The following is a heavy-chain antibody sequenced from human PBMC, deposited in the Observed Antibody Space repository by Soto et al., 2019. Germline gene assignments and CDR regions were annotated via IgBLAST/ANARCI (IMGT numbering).Heavy chain of an antibody. Sequence: EVQLLESGGGLVHPGGSLRLSCAASGFTFSIYAMSWVRQAPGKGLEWVSTIRGDGSGTTYADFVRGRFTISRDNSRNTLYLQMNSLRAEDTAVYYCAKDSPLNKAGDYCSGGSCYSPYYYYYVMDVWGQGTTVTVSS. D-gene: IGHD2-15*01. CDR1: GFTFSIYA. V-gene: IGHV3-23*01. CDR3: AKDSPLNKAGDYCSGGSCYSPYYYYYVMDV. CDR2: IRGDGSGT. J-gene: IGHJ6*02.